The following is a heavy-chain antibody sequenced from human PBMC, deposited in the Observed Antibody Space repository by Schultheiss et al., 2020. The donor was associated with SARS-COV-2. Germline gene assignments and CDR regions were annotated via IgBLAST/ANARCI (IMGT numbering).Heavy chain of an antibody. D-gene: IGHD6-13*01. CDR2: ISYDGSNK. V-gene: IGHV3-30*18. CDR3: AKLAAAGRVDAFDI. CDR1: GFTFSSYW. Sequence: GGSLRLSCAASGFTFSSYWMHWVRQAPGEGLVWVAVISYDGSNKYYADSVKGRFTISRDNSKNTLYLQMNSLRAEDTAVYYCAKLAAAGRVDAFDIWGQGTMVTVSS. J-gene: IGHJ3*02.